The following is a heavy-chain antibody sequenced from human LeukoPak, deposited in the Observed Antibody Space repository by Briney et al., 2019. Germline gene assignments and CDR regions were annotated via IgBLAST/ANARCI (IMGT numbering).Heavy chain of an antibody. CDR2: IYYSGST. CDR3: ARGGSYFPPSFDY. CDR1: GGSTSSYY. V-gene: IGHV4-59*01. D-gene: IGHD1-26*01. J-gene: IGHJ4*02. Sequence: PSETLSLTCTVSGGSTSSYYWSWIRQPPGKGLEWIGYIYYSGSTNYNPSLKSRVTISVDTSKNQFSLKLSSVTAADTAVYYCARGGSYFPPSFDYWGQGTLVTVSS.